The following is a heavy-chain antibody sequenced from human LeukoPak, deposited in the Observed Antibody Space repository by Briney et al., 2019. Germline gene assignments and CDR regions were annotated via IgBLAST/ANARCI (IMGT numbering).Heavy chain of an antibody. V-gene: IGHV1-8*01. CDR1: GYTFTSYD. D-gene: IGHD3-9*01. CDR3: ARAIAPTPSYYDILTGYPKPRYYYYYMDV. CDR2: MNPNSGNT. J-gene: IGHJ6*03. Sequence: GASVKVSCKASGYTFTSYDINWVRQATGQGLEWMGWMNPNSGNTGYAQKFQGRVTMTRNTSISTAYMELSSLRSEDTAVYYCARAIAPTPSYYDILTGYPKPRYYYYYMDVWGKGTTVTISS.